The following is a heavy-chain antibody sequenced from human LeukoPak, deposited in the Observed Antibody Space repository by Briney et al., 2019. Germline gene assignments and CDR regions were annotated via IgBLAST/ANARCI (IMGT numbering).Heavy chain of an antibody. Sequence: PGGSLRLSCATSGFTFSTSDMHWVRQAPGKGLEWVSFIQYDGSRKNYVDSVKGRFTISRDNSKNTLYLQMNSLRAEDTAVYYCAKDLRQYVTVTTDYWGQGTLVTVSS. CDR3: AKDLRQYVTVTTDY. J-gene: IGHJ4*02. V-gene: IGHV3-30*02. CDR2: IQYDGSRK. CDR1: GFTFSTSD. D-gene: IGHD4-17*01.